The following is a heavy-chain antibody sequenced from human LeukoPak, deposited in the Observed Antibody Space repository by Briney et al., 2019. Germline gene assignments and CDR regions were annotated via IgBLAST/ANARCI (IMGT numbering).Heavy chain of an antibody. CDR1: GGSISSGSYY. J-gene: IGHJ4*02. D-gene: IGHD4-23*01. CDR2: IYTSGST. CDR3: ARGGKTYGGNPSYYFDY. V-gene: IGHV4-61*02. Sequence: SETLSLTCTVSGGSISSGSYYWRWIRLPAGKGLEWIGRIYTSGSTNYNPSLKSRVTISVDTSKNQFSLKLSSVTAADTAVYYCARGGKTYGGNPSYYFDYWGQGTLVTVSS.